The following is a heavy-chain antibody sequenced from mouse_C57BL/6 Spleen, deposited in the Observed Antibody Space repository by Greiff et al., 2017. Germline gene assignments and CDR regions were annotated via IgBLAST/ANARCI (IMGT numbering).Heavy chain of an antibody. J-gene: IGHJ4*01. V-gene: IGHV1-82*01. CDR1: GYAFSSSW. Sequence: VQLQQSGPELVQPGASVKISCKASGYAFSSSWMNWVKQRPGKGLEWIGRIYPGDGGTNYNGKFKGKATLTADKSSSTAYMQLSSLTSEDSAVYFCARYDYDLGDAMDYWGQGTSVTVSS. D-gene: IGHD2-4*01. CDR2: IYPGDGGT. CDR3: ARYDYDLGDAMDY.